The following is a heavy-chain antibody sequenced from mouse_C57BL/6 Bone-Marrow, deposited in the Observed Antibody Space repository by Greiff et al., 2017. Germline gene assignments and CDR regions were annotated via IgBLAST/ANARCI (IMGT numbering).Heavy chain of an antibody. CDR2: SRNKANDYTT. V-gene: IGHV7-1*01. D-gene: IGHD2-1*01. CDR1: GFTFSDFY. CDR3: ARDGDYGNPLAY. Sequence: EVKLMESGGGLVQSGRSLRLSCATSGFTFSDFYMEWVRQAPGKGLEWIAASRNKANDYTTEYSASVKGRFIVSRDTSQSILYLQMNALRAEDTAIYYCARDGDYGNPLAYWGQGTLVTVSA. J-gene: IGHJ3*01.